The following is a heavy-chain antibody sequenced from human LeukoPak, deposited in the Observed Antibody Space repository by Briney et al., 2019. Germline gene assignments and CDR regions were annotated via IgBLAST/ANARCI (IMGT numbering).Heavy chain of an antibody. Sequence: PGRSLRLSCAASGFTFSIYGMHRVRQAPGRGLEWVAVIWYDGSNEYYADSVRGRFTISRDNSKNTLYLQMNSLRAEDTAVYYCARDRGCSYAFDYWGQGTLVTVSS. V-gene: IGHV3-33*01. D-gene: IGHD5-18*01. CDR3: ARDRGCSYAFDY. J-gene: IGHJ4*02. CDR1: GFTFSIYG. CDR2: IWYDGSNE.